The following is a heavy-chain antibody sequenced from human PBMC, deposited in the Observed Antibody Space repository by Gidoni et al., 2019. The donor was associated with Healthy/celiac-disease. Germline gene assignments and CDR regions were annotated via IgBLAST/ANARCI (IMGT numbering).Heavy chain of an antibody. D-gene: IGHD4-17*01. CDR3: ARDLFNGDYGNYFDY. CDR2: ISSSGSPI. J-gene: IGHJ4*02. CDR1: GFTFSSYE. Sequence: EVQLVESGGGLVQPGGSLRLSCAASGFTFSSYEMNWVRQAPGKGLAWVSYISSSGSPIYYADSVKVLFTIASDNAKNSLYLQMNSLRAEYTAVYYCARDLFNGDYGNYFDYWGQGTLVTVSS. V-gene: IGHV3-48*03.